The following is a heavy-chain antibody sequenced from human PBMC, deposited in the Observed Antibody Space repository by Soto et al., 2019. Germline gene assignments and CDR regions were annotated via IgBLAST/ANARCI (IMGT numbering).Heavy chain of an antibody. J-gene: IGHJ5*02. CDR1: GFTVSNTY. CDR2: IYTAGGT. Sequence: EVQLVETGGGLIQPGGSLRLSCAASGFTVSNTYMTWVRQAPGKGLECVSVIYTAGGTNYADSVKGRVIISTDNSKNTLYLQMNSPRAEDAAVFYCARALPVGKDGFDPGGQGTLVTVSS. CDR3: ARALPVGKDGFDP. D-gene: IGHD6-13*01. V-gene: IGHV3-53*02.